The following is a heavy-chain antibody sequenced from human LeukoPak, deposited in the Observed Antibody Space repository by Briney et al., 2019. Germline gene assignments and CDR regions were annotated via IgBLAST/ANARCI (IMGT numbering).Heavy chain of an antibody. CDR1: GFSLTTPQMC. D-gene: IGHD3-22*01. CDR3: AHSPPNDSSGYYYLIYFDY. CDR2: IDWDGDE. J-gene: IGHJ4*02. Sequence: SGPALVKPTQTLTLTCAFSGFSLTTPQMCVNWIRQSPGKALEWLARIDWDGDEHYNASLRSRLTISKDTSKNQVVLVMTNMDHVDTATYYCAHSPPNDSSGYYYLIYFDYWGQGTLVTVSS. V-gene: IGHV2-70*12.